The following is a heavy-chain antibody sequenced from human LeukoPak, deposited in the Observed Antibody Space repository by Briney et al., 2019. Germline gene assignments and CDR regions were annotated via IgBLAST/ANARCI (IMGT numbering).Heavy chain of an antibody. CDR2: IRYDGSNQ. D-gene: IGHD6-19*01. J-gene: IGHJ4*02. Sequence: PGGSLRLSCAASGXXFSSYGMHWVRQAPGKGLEWVAFIRYDGSNQYYADSVKGRFTISRGSSKNTLYLQMNSLRGDDTAVYYCAKDMGYNTGWTRFDYWGQGTLVTVSS. CDR3: AKDMGYNTGWTRFDY. V-gene: IGHV3-30*02. CDR1: GXXFSSYG.